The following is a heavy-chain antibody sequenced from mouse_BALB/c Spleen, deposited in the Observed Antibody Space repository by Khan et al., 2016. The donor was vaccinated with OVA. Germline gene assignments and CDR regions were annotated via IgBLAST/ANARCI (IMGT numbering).Heavy chain of an antibody. CDR2: IYPYNDDT. J-gene: IGHJ2*01. CDR3: ARNYRYDVYFDY. D-gene: IGHD2-14*01. CDR1: GYTFTSYV. Sequence: VQLKQSGPELVKPGASVKMSCKAAGYTFTSYVMHWVRQKPGQDLEWIGYIYPYNDDTKFNEKFKGKATLTSDKSSSTACMELSSLTSEDSAVYYCARNYRYDVYFDYWGQGTTLTVSS. V-gene: IGHV1S136*01.